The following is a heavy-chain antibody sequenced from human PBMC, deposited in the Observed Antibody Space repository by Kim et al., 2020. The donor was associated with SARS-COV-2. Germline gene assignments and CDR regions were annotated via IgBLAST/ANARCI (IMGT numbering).Heavy chain of an antibody. CDR1: GGSISSGSYY. V-gene: IGHV4-61*02. CDR2: IYTSGST. CDR3: ARGVSSSWNYYYYYGMDV. Sequence: SETLSLTCTVSGGSISSGSYYWSWIRQPAGKGLEWIGRIYTSGSTNYNPSLKSRVTISVDTSKNQFSLKLSSVTAADTAVYYCARGVSSSWNYYYYYGMDVWGQGTTVTVSS. D-gene: IGHD6-13*01. J-gene: IGHJ6*02.